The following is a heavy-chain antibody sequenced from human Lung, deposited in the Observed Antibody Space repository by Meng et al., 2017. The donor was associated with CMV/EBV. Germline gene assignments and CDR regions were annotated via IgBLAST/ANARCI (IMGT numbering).Heavy chain of an antibody. Sequence: GEXXKISCAASGFTFDDYAMHWVRQAPGKGLEWVSLISWDGGSTYYADSVKGRFTISRDNSKNSLYLQMNSLRAEDTALYYCAKEYIAAAGTDYYYGMEVGXPGTXVTVSS. CDR1: GFTFDDYA. D-gene: IGHD6-13*01. V-gene: IGHV3-43D*03. CDR3: AKEYIAAAGTDYYYGMEV. CDR2: ISWDGGST. J-gene: IGHJ6*02.